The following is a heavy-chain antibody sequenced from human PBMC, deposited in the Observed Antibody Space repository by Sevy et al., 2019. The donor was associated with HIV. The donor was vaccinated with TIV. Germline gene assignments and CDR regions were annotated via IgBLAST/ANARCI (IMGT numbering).Heavy chain of an antibody. CDR2: ISASADYT. D-gene: IGHD3-16*01. CDR3: TTGGNPHFDY. Sequence: GGSLRLSCAASGFIFSNYAMIWVRQGPGKGLEWVSVISASADYTYYADSVKGRFTISRDTSKNTLFLQMNSLRPEDTAVYYCTTGGNPHFDYWGQGTLVTVSS. V-gene: IGHV3-23*01. J-gene: IGHJ4*02. CDR1: GFIFSNYA.